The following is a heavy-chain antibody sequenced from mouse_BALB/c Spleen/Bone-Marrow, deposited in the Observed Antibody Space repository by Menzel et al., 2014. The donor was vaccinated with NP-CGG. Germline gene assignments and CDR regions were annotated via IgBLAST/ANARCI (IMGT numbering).Heavy chain of an antibody. CDR2: ISDGGSYT. J-gene: IGHJ2*01. Sequence: EVMLVESGGGLVKPGGSLKLSCAASGFTFSDCYMYWVRQTPEKRLEWVATISDGGSYTYYPDSVKGRFTISRDNAKNNLYLQMSSLKSEDAAMYYCARDRAAHYYGSSFYFDYWGQGTTLTVSS. D-gene: IGHD1-1*01. CDR1: GFTFSDCY. CDR3: ARDRAAHYYGSSFYFDY. V-gene: IGHV5-4*02.